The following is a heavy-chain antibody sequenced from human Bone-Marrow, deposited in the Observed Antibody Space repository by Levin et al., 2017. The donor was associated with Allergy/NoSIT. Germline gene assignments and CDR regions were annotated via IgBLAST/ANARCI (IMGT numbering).Heavy chain of an antibody. V-gene: IGHV1-2*02. D-gene: IGHD6-19*01. CDR1: GYTFTDYF. J-gene: IGHJ3*02. CDR2: INPNRGDT. CDR3: ARISSAAFDM. Sequence: GESLKISCKASGYTFTDYFIHWVRLAPGQGLEWMGWINPNRGDTDSSQNFQGTVTMTRDTSISTAYMEVTSLTSNDTALYYCARISSAAFDMWGQGTVVTVSS.